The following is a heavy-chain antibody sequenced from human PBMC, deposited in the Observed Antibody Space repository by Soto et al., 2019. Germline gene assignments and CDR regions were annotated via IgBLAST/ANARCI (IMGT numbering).Heavy chain of an antibody. CDR1: GGSISSYY. D-gene: IGHD1-7*01. V-gene: IGHV4-59*08. Sequence: SETLSLTCTVSGGSISSYYWSWIRQPPGKGLEWIGYIYYSGSTNYNPSLKSRVTISVDTSKNQFSLKLSSVTAADTAVYYCARGPTITGTIHWFDPWGQGTLVTVSS. CDR3: ARGPTITGTIHWFDP. J-gene: IGHJ5*02. CDR2: IYYSGST.